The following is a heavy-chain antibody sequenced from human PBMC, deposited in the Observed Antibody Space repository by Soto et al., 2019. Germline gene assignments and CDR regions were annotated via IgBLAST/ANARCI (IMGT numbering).Heavy chain of an antibody. CDR2: ISYDGSNK. CDR1: GFTFSSYG. J-gene: IGHJ6*02. CDR3: AKDGGYFDWVPYGMDV. Sequence: GSLRLSCAASGFTFSSYGMHWVRQAPGKGLEWVAVISYDGSNKYYADSVRGRFTISRDNSKNTLYLQMNSLRAEDTAVYYCAKDGGYFDWVPYGMDVWGQGTTVTVSS. D-gene: IGHD3-9*01. V-gene: IGHV3-30*18.